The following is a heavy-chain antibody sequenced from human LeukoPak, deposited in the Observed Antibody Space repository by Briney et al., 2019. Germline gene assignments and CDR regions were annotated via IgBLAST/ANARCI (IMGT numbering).Heavy chain of an antibody. D-gene: IGHD1-20*01. CDR2: ISYDGSNK. J-gene: IGHJ4*02. Sequence: PGGSLRLSCAASGLTFSSYGMHWVRQAPGKGLDRVAVISYDGSNKYYADSVKGRLTISGDNSKNTLYLQMNSLRAEDTAVYYCARWYNWKRYFDYWGQGTLVTVSS. V-gene: IGHV3-30*03. CDR1: GLTFSSYG. CDR3: ARWYNWKRYFDY.